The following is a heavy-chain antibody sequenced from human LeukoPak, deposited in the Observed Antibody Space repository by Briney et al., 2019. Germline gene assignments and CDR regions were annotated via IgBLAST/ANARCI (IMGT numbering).Heavy chain of an antibody. J-gene: IGHJ4*02. Sequence: ASVKVSCKASGYTFTSYYIHWVRQAPGQGLEWMGIINPSGGSTSYAQKFQGRVTMTRDTSTSTVYMELSSLRSEDTAVYYRARERLKIAVAGTGYFDYWGQGTLVTVSS. CDR3: ARERLKIAVAGTGYFDY. CDR1: GYTFTSYY. CDR2: INPSGGST. D-gene: IGHD6-19*01. V-gene: IGHV1-46*01.